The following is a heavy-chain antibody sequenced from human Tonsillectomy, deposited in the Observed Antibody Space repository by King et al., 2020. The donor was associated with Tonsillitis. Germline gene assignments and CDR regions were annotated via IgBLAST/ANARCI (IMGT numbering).Heavy chain of an antibody. D-gene: IGHD5-24*01. CDR2: INHIGIT. Sequence: VQLQQWGAGLLKPSETLTLTCVVYGGSFSGYYWSWIRQPPGKGLEWIGEINHIGITSNNPSLKSRVTMSVDTSKNQFSLKLSSVTAADTAVYYCARGGWPFDNDDAFDIWGQGTVVTVS. J-gene: IGHJ3*02. V-gene: IGHV4-34*01. CDR1: GGSFSGYY. CDR3: ARGGWPFDNDDAFDI.